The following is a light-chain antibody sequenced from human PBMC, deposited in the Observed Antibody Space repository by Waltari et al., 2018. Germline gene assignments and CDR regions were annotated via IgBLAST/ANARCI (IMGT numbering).Light chain of an antibody. V-gene: IGKV3-15*01. Sequence: EIVMTQSPATLSVSPGERATLSCRASQSVNSNLAWYQQKPGQAPRLLIYGASTRATGIPARFSGSGSGTEFTLTISSLQSEDFAVYYCQHYNNWPPWTFGRGTKVEIK. J-gene: IGKJ1*01. CDR1: QSVNSN. CDR2: GAS. CDR3: QHYNNWPPWT.